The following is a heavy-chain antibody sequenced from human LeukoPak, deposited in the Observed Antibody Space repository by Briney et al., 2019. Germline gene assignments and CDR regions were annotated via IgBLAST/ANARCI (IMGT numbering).Heavy chain of an antibody. V-gene: IGHV3-30*02. J-gene: IGHJ4*02. CDR1: GFTFSSYE. CDR3: AKYGSGGSSFDY. CDR2: IPSDGGDK. D-gene: IGHD2-15*01. Sequence: PGGSLRLSCAASGFTFSSYEMNWVRQAPGKGLEWVAFIPSDGGDKYYADSVKGRFTIFRDNSRNTLYLQMNSLRAEDTAVYYCAKYGSGGSSFDYWGQGTLVTVSS.